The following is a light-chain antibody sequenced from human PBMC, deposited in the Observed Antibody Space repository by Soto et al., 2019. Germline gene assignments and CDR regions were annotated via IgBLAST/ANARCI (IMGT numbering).Light chain of an antibody. Sequence: QSVLTQPPSASGSPGQSVTISCTGTSSDVGGYNYVSWYQQHPGKAPKLMIYEVSKRPSGVPDRFSGSKSGNTASLIVSGLQAEDEADYYCSSYAGSNKKVFGTGTKVTVL. CDR2: EVS. CDR1: SSDVGGYNY. V-gene: IGLV2-8*01. CDR3: SSYAGSNKKV. J-gene: IGLJ1*01.